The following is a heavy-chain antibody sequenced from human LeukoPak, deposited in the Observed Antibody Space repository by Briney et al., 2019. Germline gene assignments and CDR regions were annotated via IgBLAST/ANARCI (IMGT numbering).Heavy chain of an antibody. D-gene: IGHD6-19*01. J-gene: IGHJ4*02. CDR1: GGSISSYY. Sequence: SETLSLTCTVSGGSISSYYWSWIRQPPGKGLEWIGYIYYSGSTNYNPSLKSRVTISVDTSKNQFSLKLSSVTAADTAVYYCARHDRAYSGGWFYYFDYWGQGTLVTVSS. V-gene: IGHV4-59*08. CDR3: ARHDRAYSGGWFYYFDY. CDR2: IYYSGST.